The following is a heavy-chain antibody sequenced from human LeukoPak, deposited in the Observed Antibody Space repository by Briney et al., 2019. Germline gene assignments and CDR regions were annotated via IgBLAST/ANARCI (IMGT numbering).Heavy chain of an antibody. V-gene: IGHV4-34*01. CDR1: GGSFSGYY. Sequence: PSETLSLTCAVYGGSFSGYYWSWIRQPPGKGLEWIGEINHSGSTNYNPSLKSRVTISVDTSKNQFSLKLSSVTAADTAVYYCARLSGGSYYGVFDYWGQGTLVTVSS. CDR2: INHSGST. J-gene: IGHJ4*02. D-gene: IGHD1-26*01. CDR3: ARLSGGSYYGVFDY.